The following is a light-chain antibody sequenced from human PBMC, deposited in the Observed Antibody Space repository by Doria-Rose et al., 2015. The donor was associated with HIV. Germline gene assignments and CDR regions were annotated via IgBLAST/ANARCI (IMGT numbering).Light chain of an antibody. V-gene: IGKV1-5*03. CDR2: TAS. J-gene: IGKJ2*01. CDR3: QHYNTYPFT. Sequence: QMTQSPSTLPASVGDRVTITCRASQSISSWLAWYQQKPGKAPKVLIYTASSLESGVPSRFSGSGSGTEFTLAISSLQPDDFATYYCQHYNTYPFTFGQGTKVEIK. CDR1: QSISSW.